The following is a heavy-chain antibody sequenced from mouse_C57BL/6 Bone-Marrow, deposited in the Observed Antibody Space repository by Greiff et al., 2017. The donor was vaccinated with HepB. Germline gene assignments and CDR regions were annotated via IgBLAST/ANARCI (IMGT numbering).Heavy chain of an antibody. CDR2: INPGSGGT. CDR1: GYAFTNYL. CDR3: ARFPYYYGSSYGYFDV. V-gene: IGHV1-54*01. Sequence: QVQLKQSGAELVRPGTSVKVSCKASGYAFTNYLIEWVKQRPGQGLEWIGVINPGSGGTNYNEKFKGKATLTADKSSSTAYMQRSSLTSEDSAVYFGARFPYYYGSSYGYFDVWGTGTTVTVSS. D-gene: IGHD1-1*01. J-gene: IGHJ1*03.